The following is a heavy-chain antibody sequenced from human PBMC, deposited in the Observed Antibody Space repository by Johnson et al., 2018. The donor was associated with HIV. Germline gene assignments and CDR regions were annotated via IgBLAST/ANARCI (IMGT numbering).Heavy chain of an antibody. D-gene: IGHD1-26*01. V-gene: IGHV3-30-3*01. J-gene: IGHJ3*02. CDR1: GFTFSSYA. CDR3: AKEGSGSYYDVVALDI. CDR2: ISYDGSNK. Sequence: QVQVVESGGGVVQPGRSLRLSCAASGFTFSSYAMHWVRQAPGKGLEWVAVISYDGSNKYYADSVKGRFTISRDNSRNTLYLQMSNLRTEETAVYYCAKEGSGSYYDVVALDIWGQGTMVTVSS.